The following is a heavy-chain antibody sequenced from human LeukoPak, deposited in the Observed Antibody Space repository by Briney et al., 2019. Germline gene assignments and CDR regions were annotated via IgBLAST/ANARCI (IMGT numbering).Heavy chain of an antibody. V-gene: IGHV4-30-4*02. D-gene: IGHD3-22*01. CDR2: IYYSGST. CDR3: ARGYYDSSGYYNWFDP. Sequence: SETLSLTCNVSGGSISSDDYYWSWIRQPPGKGLEWIGYIYYSGSTYYNPSLKSRVTISVDTSKNQFSLMLSSVTAADTAVYYCARGYYDSSGYYNWFDPWGQGTLVTVSS. J-gene: IGHJ5*02. CDR1: GGSISSDDYY.